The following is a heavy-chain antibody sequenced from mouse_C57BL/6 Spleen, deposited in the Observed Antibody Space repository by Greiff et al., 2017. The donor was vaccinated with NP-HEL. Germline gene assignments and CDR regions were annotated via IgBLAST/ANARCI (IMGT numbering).Heavy chain of an antibody. CDR1: GYTFTSYW. CDR2: IYPSDSET. J-gene: IGHJ3*01. D-gene: IGHD2-5*01. V-gene: IGHV1-61*01. Sequence: QVQLQQPGAELVRPGSSVKLSCKASGYTFTSYWMDWVKQRPGQGLEWIGNIYPSDSETHYNQKFKDKATLTVDKSSSTAYMQLSSLTSEDSAVYYCARTGVYYSNYEFAYWGQGTLVTVSA. CDR3: ARTGVYYSNYEFAY.